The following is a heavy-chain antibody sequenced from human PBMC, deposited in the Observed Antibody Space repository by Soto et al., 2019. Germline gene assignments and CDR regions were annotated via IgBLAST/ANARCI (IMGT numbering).Heavy chain of an antibody. CDR2: INPNTGDT. Sequence: ASVKVSCKASGYTLTGHSLHWVRQAPGQGLEWMGWINPNTGDTNYAQKLQGRVTMTTDTSTSTAYMELRSLRSDDTAVYYCARTSGFGENPNYFDYWGQGT. CDR1: GYTLTGHS. D-gene: IGHD3-10*01. J-gene: IGHJ4*02. CDR3: ARTSGFGENPNYFDY. V-gene: IGHV1-18*04.